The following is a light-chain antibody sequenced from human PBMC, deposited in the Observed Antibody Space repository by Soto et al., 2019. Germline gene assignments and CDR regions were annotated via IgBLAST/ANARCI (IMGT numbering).Light chain of an antibody. J-gene: IGKJ4*01. V-gene: IGKV3-11*01. CDR1: QSVSSC. CDR3: QQRSNWPPLT. CDR2: DAS. Sequence: EIVLTQSPATLSLSPGERATLSCRASQSVSSCLAWYQQKPGQAPSLLLYDASNRATGIPARFSGSGSGTDFSLTISSLEPEDFAVYYCQQRSNWPPLTFGGGTKVEIK.